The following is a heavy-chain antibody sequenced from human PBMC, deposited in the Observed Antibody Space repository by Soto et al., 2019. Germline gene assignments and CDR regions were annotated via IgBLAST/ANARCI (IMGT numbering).Heavy chain of an antibody. CDR2: INPTSGVT. V-gene: IGHV1-2*02. CDR3: ARGGAHCSNGVCLGRY. J-gene: IGHJ4*02. Sequence: QLVQSGPEVKKPGTSVKVSCKASGFTFTSSAVQWVRQARGQRLEWIGCINPTSGVTNFAQKFQGRVTMTRETSITTAYMEVSRLTSVDTAVYYCARGGAHCSNGVCLGRYWGQGTPLTVSS. D-gene: IGHD2-8*01. CDR1: GFTFTSSA.